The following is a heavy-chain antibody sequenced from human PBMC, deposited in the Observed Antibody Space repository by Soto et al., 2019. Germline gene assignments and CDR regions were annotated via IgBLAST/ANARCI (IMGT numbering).Heavy chain of an antibody. V-gene: IGHV1-46*01. CDR3: ARDLAAGDL. J-gene: IGHJ5*02. CDR1: GYTFINYY. Sequence: ALVKVSCKASGYTFINYYIHWVRQAPGQGLEWMAIINPMGGSTNYAQEFQGRVTLTSDTSTSTVYMELSSLRFEDTALFYCARDLAAGDLWGQGTLVTV. D-gene: IGHD6-13*01. CDR2: INPMGGST.